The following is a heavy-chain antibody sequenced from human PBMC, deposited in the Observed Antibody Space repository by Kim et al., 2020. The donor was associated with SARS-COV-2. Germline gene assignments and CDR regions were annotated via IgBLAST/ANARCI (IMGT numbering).Heavy chain of an antibody. CDR2: I. J-gene: IGHJ6*02. V-gene: IGHV3-48*02. Sequence: IYSADSVKARFNNSRDSAKNSLYLQMNSLRDEDTAVYYCEDLDYYYGMGVWGQETTVTVSS. CDR3: EDLDYYYGMGV.